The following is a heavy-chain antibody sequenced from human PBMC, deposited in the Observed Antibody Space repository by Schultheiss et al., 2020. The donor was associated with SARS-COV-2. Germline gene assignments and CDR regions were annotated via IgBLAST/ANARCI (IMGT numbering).Heavy chain of an antibody. J-gene: IGHJ6*02. V-gene: IGHV4-34*01. CDR3: ARGHIVLMYWYYYYYGMDV. D-gene: IGHD2-8*01. CDR2: INHSGST. CDR1: GGSISSYY. Sequence: SETLSLTCAVSGGSISSYYWSWIRQPPGKGLEWIGEINHSGSTNYNPSLKSRVTISVDTSKNQFSLKLSSVTAADTAVYYCARGHIVLMYWYYYYYGMDVWGQGTTVTVSS.